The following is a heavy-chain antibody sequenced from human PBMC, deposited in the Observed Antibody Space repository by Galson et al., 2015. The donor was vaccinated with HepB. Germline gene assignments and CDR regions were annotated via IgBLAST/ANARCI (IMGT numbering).Heavy chain of an antibody. CDR2: TSGSGGST. CDR3: TRERVEWFGYGGDSYPGYYYYAMDV. Sequence: SLRLSCAASGFTFSSYAMSWVRQAPGKGLEWVSATSGSGGSTYYADSVKGRFTISRDNSKNTLYLQMNSLRAEDTAVYYCTRERVEWFGYGGDSYPGYYYYAMDVWGQGTTVTVSS. D-gene: IGHD2-21*02. V-gene: IGHV3-23*01. CDR1: GFTFSSYA. J-gene: IGHJ6*02.